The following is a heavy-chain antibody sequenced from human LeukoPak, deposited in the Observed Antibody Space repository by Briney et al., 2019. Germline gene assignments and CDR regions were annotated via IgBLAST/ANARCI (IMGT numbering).Heavy chain of an antibody. CDR1: GGSISSYC. CDR3: ARGTAGMDV. Sequence: PSETLSLTCTVSGGSISSYCWSWIRQPAGKGLEWIGRIYSSGSTNPSLKSRVTMLVDTSKNQFSLKLSSVTAADTAVYYCARGTAGMDVWGQGTTVTVSS. CDR2: IYSSGST. V-gene: IGHV4-4*07. J-gene: IGHJ6*02.